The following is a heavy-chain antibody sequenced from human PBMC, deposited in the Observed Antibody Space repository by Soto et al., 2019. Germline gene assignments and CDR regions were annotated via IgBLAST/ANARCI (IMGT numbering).Heavy chain of an antibody. Sequence: PGKGLEFIATVHYSGNTHYNPSLRKRVTIFGDTCKSYFSLRLSSVTAAHTAVFFCAGADGIGVVTPFMDSWGKRILVTVTS. CDR2: VHYSGNT. CDR3: AGADGIGVVTPFMDS. V-gene: IGHV4-39*02. J-gene: IGHJ4*02. D-gene: IGHD3-3*01.